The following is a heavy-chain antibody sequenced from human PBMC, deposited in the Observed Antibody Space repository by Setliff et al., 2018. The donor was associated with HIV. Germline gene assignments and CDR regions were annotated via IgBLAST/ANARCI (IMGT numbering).Heavy chain of an antibody. J-gene: IGHJ4*02. Sequence: SGPTLVNPTETLTLTCTVSGFSLSNARMGVSWIRQPPGKALEWLAHIFSNDEKSYSTSLKSRLTISKDTSKSQVVLTMTNMDPVDTAPYYCARTPTREWFLRAYFDYWGQGTLVTVSS. CDR2: IFSNDEK. CDR1: GFSLSNARMG. D-gene: IGHD3-3*01. V-gene: IGHV2-26*01. CDR3: ARTPTREWFLRAYFDY.